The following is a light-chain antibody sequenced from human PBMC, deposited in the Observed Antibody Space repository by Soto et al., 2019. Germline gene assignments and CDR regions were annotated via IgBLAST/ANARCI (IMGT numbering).Light chain of an antibody. CDR2: FEGSGSY. V-gene: IGLV4-60*02. CDR1: SGHSSYI. CDR3: ETWDFNTRV. J-gene: IGLJ3*02. Sequence: QSVLTQSSSASASLGSSVKLTCTLSSGHSSYIIAWHQQQPGKAPRYLMKFEGSGSYNKGSGVPDRFSGSSSGADRYLTISNLQFEDEADYYCETWDFNTRVFGGGTKLTVL.